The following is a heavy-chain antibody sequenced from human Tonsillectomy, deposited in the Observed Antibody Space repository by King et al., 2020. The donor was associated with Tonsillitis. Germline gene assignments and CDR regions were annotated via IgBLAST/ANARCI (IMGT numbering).Heavy chain of an antibody. CDR1: GGSISPYY. J-gene: IGHJ2*01. CDR3: ARDRPDWGDWYFDL. Sequence: VQLQESGPGLVKPSETLSLTCPVSGGSISPYYWSWIRQSPGKGLEWIGNVNFSGTTNYNPSINSRVTISADTSKSQVSLKLSSVTAADTAVYYCARDRPDWGDWYFDLWGRGTLAT. D-gene: IGHD7-27*01. CDR2: VNFSGTT. V-gene: IGHV4-59*13.